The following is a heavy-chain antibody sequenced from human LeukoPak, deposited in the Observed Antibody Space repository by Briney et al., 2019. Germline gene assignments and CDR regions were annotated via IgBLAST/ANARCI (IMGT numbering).Heavy chain of an antibody. CDR2: IYYSGST. V-gene: IGHV4-59*12. J-gene: IGHJ4*02. Sequence: NPSETLSLTCTVSGGSISSYYWSWIRQPPGKGLEWIGYIYYSGSTNYNPSLKSRVTISVDTSKNQFSLKLSSVTAADTAVYYCARGQPLYDFWSGSRYYFDYWGQGTLVTVSS. CDR1: GGSISSYY. CDR3: ARGQPLYDFWSGSRYYFDY. D-gene: IGHD3-3*01.